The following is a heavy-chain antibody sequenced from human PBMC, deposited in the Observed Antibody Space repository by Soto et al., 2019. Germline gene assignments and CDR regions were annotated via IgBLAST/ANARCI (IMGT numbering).Heavy chain of an antibody. V-gene: IGHV4-39*01. J-gene: IGHJ4*02. CDR3: ARQIRFLEWLLYDYFDY. Sequence: PSETLSLTFTVSGGSISSSSYYWGWIRQPPGKGLEWIGSIYYSGSTYYNPYLKSRVTISVDTSKNQFSLKLSSVTAADTDVYYCARQIRFLEWLLYDYFDYWGQGTLVTVSS. CDR2: IYYSGST. CDR1: GGSISSSSYY. D-gene: IGHD3-3*01.